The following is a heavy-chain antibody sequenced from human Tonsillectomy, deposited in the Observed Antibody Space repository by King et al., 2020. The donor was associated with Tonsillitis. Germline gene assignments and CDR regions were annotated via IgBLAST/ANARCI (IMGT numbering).Heavy chain of an antibody. V-gene: IGHV3-33*08. Sequence: VQLVESGGSVVRPGGSLTLSCVDSEFAFRNYGAHWVRQAPGKGLEWVALIWYDGRNKYYADSVKGRFTISRDNAKNTLYLQMNSLRAEDTAVYFCARGQHYDFGVRTSWGQGTLVSVSA. D-gene: IGHD3-22*01. J-gene: IGHJ5*02. CDR3: ARGQHYDFGVRTS. CDR1: EFAFRNYG. CDR2: IWYDGRNK.